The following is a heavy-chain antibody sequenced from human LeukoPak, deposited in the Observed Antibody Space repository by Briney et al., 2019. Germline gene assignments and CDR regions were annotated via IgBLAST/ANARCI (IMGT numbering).Heavy chain of an antibody. D-gene: IGHD4-23*01. Sequence: PGGSLRLSCAAPGLTFSSYSMNWVRQAPGKGLEWVSSISSSSSYIYYADSVKGRFTISRDNAKNSLYLQMNCLRAEDTAVYYCARVGDYGGNSGSYYFDYWGQGTLVTVSS. CDR2: ISSSSSYI. J-gene: IGHJ4*02. V-gene: IGHV3-21*01. CDR1: GLTFSSYS. CDR3: ARVGDYGGNSGSYYFDY.